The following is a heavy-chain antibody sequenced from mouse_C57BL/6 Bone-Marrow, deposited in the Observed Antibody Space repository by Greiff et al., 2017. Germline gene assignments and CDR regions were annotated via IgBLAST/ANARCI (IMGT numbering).Heavy chain of an antibody. CDR3: AREDGSSSYYAMDY. J-gene: IGHJ4*01. D-gene: IGHD1-1*01. CDR2: IDPSDSYT. Sequence: QVQLQQPGAELVKPGASVKLSCKASGYTFTSYWMQWVKQRPGQGLEWIGEIDPSDSYTNYNQKFKGKATLSVDTSSSTAYMQLSSLTSADSAVYYCAREDGSSSYYAMDYWGQGTSVTVSS. CDR1: GYTFTSYW. V-gene: IGHV1-50*01.